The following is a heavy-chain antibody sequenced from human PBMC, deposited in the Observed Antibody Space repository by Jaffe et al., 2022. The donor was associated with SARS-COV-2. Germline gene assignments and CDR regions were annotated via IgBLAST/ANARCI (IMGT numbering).Heavy chain of an antibody. J-gene: IGHJ4*02. CDR1: GGSISNYY. Sequence: QVQLRESGPRLVKPSETLSLTCTVSGGSISNYYCAWVRQPPGERLEWIGNIYYSGTTNYNPSLKSRVTISMDTSKNQFSLTLGSVTAADTAVYYCVKGAGWLPDSWGQGTLVTVSS. V-gene: IGHV4-59*01. CDR3: VKGAGWLPDS. CDR2: IYYSGTT. D-gene: IGHD6-19*01.